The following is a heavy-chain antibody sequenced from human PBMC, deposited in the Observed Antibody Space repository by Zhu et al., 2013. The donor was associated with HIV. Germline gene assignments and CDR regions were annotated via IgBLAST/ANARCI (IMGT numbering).Heavy chain of an antibody. V-gene: IGHV4-59*01. CDR2: IYYSGST. Sequence: QVQLQESGPGLVKPSETLSLTCTVSGGSISNYYWSWIRQPPGKGLEWIGYIYYSGSTNYNPSLKSRVTISVDTSKNQFSLKLSSVTAADTAVYYCARGTYYYDSSGYFHYYYYMDVWGKGTTVTVSS. CDR1: GGSISNYY. D-gene: IGHD3-22*01. J-gene: IGHJ6*03. CDR3: ARGTYYYDSSGYFHYYYYMDV.